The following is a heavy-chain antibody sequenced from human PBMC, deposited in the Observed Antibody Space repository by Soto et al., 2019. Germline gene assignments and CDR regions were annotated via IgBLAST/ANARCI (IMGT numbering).Heavy chain of an antibody. V-gene: IGHV4-39*01. J-gene: IGHJ6*03. CDR1: GGSISSSSYY. CDR3: AVCSSTYYYYYMDV. CDR2: IYYSGST. Sequence: SETLSLTCTVSGGSISSSSYYWGWIRQPPGKGLEWIGSIYYSGSTSYNPSLKSRVTISVDTSKNQFSLKLSSVTAADTAVYYCAVCSSTYYYYYMDVWGKGTTVTVSS. D-gene: IGHD2-2*01.